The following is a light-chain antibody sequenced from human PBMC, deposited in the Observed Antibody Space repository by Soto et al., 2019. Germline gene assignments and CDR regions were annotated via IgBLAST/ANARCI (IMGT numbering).Light chain of an antibody. J-gene: IGKJ4*01. CDR1: QSISSY. CDR3: QEIYRTPFLT. CDR2: TAS. Sequence: DIQMTQSPSSLSASVGDRVTITCRASQSISSYLNWYQQKPGKAPKLLIYTASSLQSGVPSRFSGSGSGTEFTLTISSLQAEDFATYYCQEIYRTPFLTFGGGTKVDIK. V-gene: IGKV1-39*01.